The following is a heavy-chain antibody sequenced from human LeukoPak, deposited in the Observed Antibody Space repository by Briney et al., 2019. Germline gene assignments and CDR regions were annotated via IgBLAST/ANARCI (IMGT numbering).Heavy chain of an antibody. CDR3: ARDQAATNTQVRFCLD. CDR2: ISAYNSNT. Sequence: ASVTVSCKASGYTFTSYGISWVRQAPGQGLEWMGWISAYNSNTNFAQKLQGRVTMTTDTSTSTAYMDLSSLRSDDTAVYYCARDQAATNTQVRFCLDWGQGTLVTVSS. V-gene: IGHV1-18*01. J-gene: IGHJ4*02. CDR1: GYTFTSYG. D-gene: IGHD3-9*01.